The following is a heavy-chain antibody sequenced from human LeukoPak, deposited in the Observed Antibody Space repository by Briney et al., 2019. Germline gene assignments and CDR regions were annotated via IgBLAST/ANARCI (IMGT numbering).Heavy chain of an antibody. CDR2: ISSSGRTI. CDR1: GFTFSDYY. CDR3: ARLGYSSSWYASY. V-gene: IGHV3-11*04. Sequence: PGGSLRLSCAASGFTFSDYYMSWIRQAPGKGLEWVSYISSSGRTIYYAGSVKGRFTISRDNAKNSLYLQMNSLRAEDTAVYYCARLGYSSSWYASYWGQGTLVTVSS. D-gene: IGHD6-13*01. J-gene: IGHJ4*02.